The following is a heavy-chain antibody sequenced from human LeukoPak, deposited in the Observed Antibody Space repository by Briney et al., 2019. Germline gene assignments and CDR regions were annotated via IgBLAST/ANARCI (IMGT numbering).Heavy chain of an antibody. V-gene: IGHV1-2*02. J-gene: IGHJ3*02. CDR3: ARSSDYDSSGYGAFDI. D-gene: IGHD3-22*01. CDR1: GYTFTGYY. Sequence: GASVKVSCKASGYTFTGYYMHWVRQAPGQGLEWMGWINPNSGGTNYAQKFQGRVTMTRDTSISTAYMELSRLRSDDTAVYYCARSSDYDSSGYGAFDIWAKGQWSPSLQ. CDR2: INPNSGGT.